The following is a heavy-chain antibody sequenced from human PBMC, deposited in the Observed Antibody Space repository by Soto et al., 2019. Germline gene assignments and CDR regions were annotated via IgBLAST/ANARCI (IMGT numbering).Heavy chain of an antibody. CDR1: GFTFSNSI. CDR2: ISSSSSYI. J-gene: IGHJ6*02. D-gene: IGHD2-15*01. V-gene: IGHV3-21*01. CDR3: ARTRLGYCSGGSCYHIYYYYYGMDV. Sequence: EVQLVESGGGLVKPGGSLRLSCAASGFTFSNSIINWVRQAPGQGLEWVSSISSSSSYIYYADSVKGRFTISRDNAKNSLYLQMNSLRAEDTAVYYCARTRLGYCSGGSCYHIYYYYYGMDVWGQGTTVTVSS.